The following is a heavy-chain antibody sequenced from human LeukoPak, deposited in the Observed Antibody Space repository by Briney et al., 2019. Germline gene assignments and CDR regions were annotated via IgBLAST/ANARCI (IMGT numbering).Heavy chain of an antibody. D-gene: IGHD3-22*01. J-gene: IGHJ4*02. CDR3: ARDPYYYDSSGYYRGGFDY. CDR2: IYTSGST. CDR1: GDSISLSFYY. Sequence: TSETLSLTCSVSGDSISLSFYYWSWIRQPAGKGLEWIGRIYTSGSTNYNPSLKSRVTMSVDTSKNQFSLKLSSVTAADTAVYYCARDPYYYDSSGYYRGGFDYWGQGTLVTVSS. V-gene: IGHV4-4*07.